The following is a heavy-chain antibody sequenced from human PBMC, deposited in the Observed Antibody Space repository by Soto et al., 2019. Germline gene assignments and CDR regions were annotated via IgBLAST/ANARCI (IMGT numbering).Heavy chain of an antibody. Sequence: EEQMLQSGGGLIQPGGSLRLSCAASGFTFRNFAMTWVRQAPGRGLEWVSSIDWSGVDLYYADSVKGRFTISRDNSKNTLYLQMNSLRAEDTAVYYCAKDYYDSSGYYDYWGQGTLVTVSS. CDR3: AKDYYDSSGYYDY. D-gene: IGHD3-22*01. CDR2: IDWSGVDL. J-gene: IGHJ4*02. V-gene: IGHV3-23*03. CDR1: GFTFRNFA.